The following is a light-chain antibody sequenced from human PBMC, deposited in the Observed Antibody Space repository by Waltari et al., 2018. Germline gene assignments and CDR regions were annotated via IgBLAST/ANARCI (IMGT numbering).Light chain of an antibody. Sequence: SYVLTQPPSESVAPGQTAHIYCLGNNIGGKRVHWFRQKAGQAPVLVIYDDSDRPSGIPERFSGSNSGDTATLTISRVEAGDEAAYYCRVWDTSSDHPVFGGGTKLTVL. CDR3: RVWDTSSDHPV. V-gene: IGLV3-21*02. CDR1: NIGGKR. CDR2: DDS. J-gene: IGLJ3*02.